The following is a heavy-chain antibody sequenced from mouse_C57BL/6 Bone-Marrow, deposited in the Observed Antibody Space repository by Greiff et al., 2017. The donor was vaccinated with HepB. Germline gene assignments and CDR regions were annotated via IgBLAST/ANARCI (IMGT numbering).Heavy chain of an antibody. CDR1: GYSFTSYY. V-gene: IGHV1-66*01. CDR2: IYPGSGNT. Sequence: QVQLKQSGPELVKPGASVKISCKASGYSFTSYYIHWVKQRPGQGLEWIGWIYPGSGNTKYNEKFKGKATLTADTSSSTAYMQLSSLTSEDSAVYYCARSWGEGFAYWGQVTLVTVSA. CDR3: ARSWGEGFAY. J-gene: IGHJ3*01. D-gene: IGHD4-1*01.